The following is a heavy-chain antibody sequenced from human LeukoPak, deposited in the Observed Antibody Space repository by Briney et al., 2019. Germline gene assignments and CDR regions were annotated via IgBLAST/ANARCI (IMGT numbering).Heavy chain of an antibody. CDR1: GFTFSSYA. Sequence: GGSLRLSCAASGFTFSSYAMSWVRQAPGKGLEWVSYISSSSSTIYYADSVKGRFTISRDNAKNSLYLQMNSLRAEDTAVYYCAREPYVVPAARFDYWGQGTLVTVSS. D-gene: IGHD2-2*01. J-gene: IGHJ4*02. V-gene: IGHV3-48*01. CDR2: ISSSSSTI. CDR3: AREPYVVPAARFDY.